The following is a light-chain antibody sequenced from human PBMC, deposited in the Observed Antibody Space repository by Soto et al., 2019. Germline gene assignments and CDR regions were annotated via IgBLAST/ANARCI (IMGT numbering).Light chain of an antibody. J-gene: IGKJ1*01. Sequence: IVLTQSPGTLSLSPGERATLSCRASQSVSGRYLAWYQQKPGQAPRLLIYDASIRATGIPDRFSGSGSGTDFTLTISRLEPEDFAVYYCQQYGSSPRTFGQGTKVEIK. CDR2: DAS. V-gene: IGKV3-20*01. CDR1: QSVSGRY. CDR3: QQYGSSPRT.